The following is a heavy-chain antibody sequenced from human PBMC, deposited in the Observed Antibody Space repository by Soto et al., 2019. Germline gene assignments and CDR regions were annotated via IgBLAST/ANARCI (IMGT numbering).Heavy chain of an antibody. CDR2: FVPILGLA. Sequence: QVQLVQSGAEVKKPGSSVKVSCKASGGTFSSYTISWVRQAPGQGLEWMGRFVPILGLAHYAQKLQGRVTITADKSTSTAYMELSSLRSDDTAVYYCARDVGSGVDPWGQGTLVTVSS. D-gene: IGHD3-10*01. CDR3: ARDVGSGVDP. V-gene: IGHV1-69*08. CDR1: GGTFSSYT. J-gene: IGHJ5*02.